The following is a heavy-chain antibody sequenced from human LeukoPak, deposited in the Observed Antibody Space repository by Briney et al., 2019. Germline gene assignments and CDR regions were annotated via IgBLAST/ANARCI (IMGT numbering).Heavy chain of an antibody. CDR1: GFTFSNAW. CDR3: TLTTVTTTYFQH. V-gene: IGHV3-15*01. Sequence: GGSLRLSCAASGFTFSNAWMSWVRQAPGKGLEWVGRIKSKTDGGTTDYAAPVKGRFTISRDDSKNTLYLQMNSLKTEDTAVYYCTLTTVTTTYFQHWGQGTLVTVSS. D-gene: IGHD4-17*01. J-gene: IGHJ1*01. CDR2: IKSKTDGGTT.